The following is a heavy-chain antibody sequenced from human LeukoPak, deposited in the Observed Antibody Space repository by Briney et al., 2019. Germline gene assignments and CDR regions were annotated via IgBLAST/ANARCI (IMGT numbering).Heavy chain of an antibody. CDR1: GGSISSSNW. D-gene: IGHD2-2*01. CDR3: AREIVVVPAAGFDP. V-gene: IGHV4-4*02. Sequence: PSGTLSLTCAVSGGSISSSNWWSWVRQPPGKGLEWIGEIYHSGSTYYNPSLKSRVTISVDTSKNQFSLKLSSVTAADTAVYYCAREIVVVPAAGFDPWGQGTLVTVSS. CDR2: IYHSGST. J-gene: IGHJ5*02.